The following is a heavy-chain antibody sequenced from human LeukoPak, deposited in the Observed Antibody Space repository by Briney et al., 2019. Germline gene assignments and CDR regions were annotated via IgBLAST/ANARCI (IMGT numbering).Heavy chain of an antibody. CDR2: IKYDEIEK. D-gene: IGHD5-18*01. J-gene: IGHJ4*02. V-gene: IGHV3-7*03. Sequence: GGSLRLSCAASGFDVGSYWMSWVRQTPGKGLEWVANIKYDEIEKYHVDSVKGRFTISRDNAKNSLYLQMNSLRAEDTAIYYCARDTGALVTHFDYWGQGTLVTVSS. CDR3: ARDTGALVTHFDY. CDR1: GFDVGSYW.